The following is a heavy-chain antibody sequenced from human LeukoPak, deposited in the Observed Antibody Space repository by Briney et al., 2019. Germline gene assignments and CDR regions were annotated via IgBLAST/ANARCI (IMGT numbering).Heavy chain of an antibody. Sequence: PSETLSLXCTVSGGSISSSSYYWGWIRQPPGKGLEWIGSIYYSGSTYYNPSLKSRVTISVDTSKNQFSLKLSSVTAADTAVYYCASLSTVTTLHAFDIWGQGTMVTVSS. V-gene: IGHV4-39*01. CDR3: ASLSTVTTLHAFDI. J-gene: IGHJ3*02. CDR1: GGSISSSSYY. D-gene: IGHD4-17*01. CDR2: IYYSGST.